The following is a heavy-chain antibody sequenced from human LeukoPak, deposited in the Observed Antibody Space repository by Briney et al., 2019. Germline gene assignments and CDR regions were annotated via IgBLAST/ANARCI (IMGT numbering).Heavy chain of an antibody. V-gene: IGHV3-21*01. CDR2: ISSSSSYI. J-gene: IGHJ3*02. D-gene: IGHD6-13*01. Sequence: GGSLRLSCAASGFTFSSYSMNWVRQAPGKGLEWVSSISSSSSYIYYADSVKGRFTISRDNAKNSLYLQMNSLRAEDTAVYYYARGGYSSSWYLRDAFDIWGQGTMVTVSS. CDR1: GFTFSSYS. CDR3: ARGGYSSSWYLRDAFDI.